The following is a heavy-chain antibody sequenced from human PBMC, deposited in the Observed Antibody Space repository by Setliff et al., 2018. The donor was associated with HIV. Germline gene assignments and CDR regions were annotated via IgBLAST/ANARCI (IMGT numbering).Heavy chain of an antibody. Sequence: PGGSLRLSCEASGFTFSSYDFHWVRQAAGKGLEWVSAIGTGGDTYYVDSVKGRFTISRENARNSLYLQMNSRRAGDTAVYYCAREIRTVYTGGHYFYGIDVWGQGTAVTVSS. D-gene: IGHD3-16*01. CDR3: AREIRTVYTGGHYFYGIDV. CDR1: GFTFSSYD. V-gene: IGHV3-13*01. CDR2: IGTGGDT. J-gene: IGHJ6*02.